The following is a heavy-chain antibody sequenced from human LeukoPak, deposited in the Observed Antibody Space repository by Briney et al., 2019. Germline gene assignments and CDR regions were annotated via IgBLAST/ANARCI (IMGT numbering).Heavy chain of an antibody. J-gene: IGHJ4*02. V-gene: IGHV4-39*01. CDR2: IDYSGST. CDR3: ARHLDTTMDLFRIAVAGTFDY. Sequence: PSETLSLTCTVSGGSISSSSYCWGWIRQPPGKGLEWIGGIDYSGSTYYNPSLQSLVTISVDTSENQFSLKLSSVTAADTAVYYCARHLDTTMDLFRIAVAGTFDYWGQGTLVTVSS. CDR1: GGSISSSSYC. D-gene: IGHD6-19*01.